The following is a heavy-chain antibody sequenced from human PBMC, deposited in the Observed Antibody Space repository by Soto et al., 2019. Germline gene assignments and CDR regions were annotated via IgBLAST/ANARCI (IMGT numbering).Heavy chain of an antibody. J-gene: IGHJ4*02. Sequence: QVQLVQSGGGVVQPGRSLRLSCAASGFTFSSHGMHWVRQAPGKGLEWVAVIWYDGSNKYYADSVKGRFTISRDNSKNMLYLEMNSLRAGDTAVYYCARWGNWKVADYWGQGALVTVSS. CDR3: ARWGNWKVADY. CDR2: IWYDGSNK. CDR1: GFTFSSHG. D-gene: IGHD3-16*01. V-gene: IGHV3-33*01.